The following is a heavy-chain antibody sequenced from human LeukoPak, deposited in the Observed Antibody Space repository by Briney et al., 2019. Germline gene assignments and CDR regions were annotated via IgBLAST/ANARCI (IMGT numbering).Heavy chain of an antibody. V-gene: IGHV3-7*01. CDR1: GFTFSAHW. Sequence: GSLRLSCAASGFTFSAHWMSWVRQAPGKGLEWVANINLDESAKRYVNSVKGRFTISRDNAKNSLYLQMNSLRAEDTAVYYCAKYGGNSGMAFDIWGQGTVVTVSS. D-gene: IGHD4-23*01. J-gene: IGHJ3*02. CDR3: AKYGGNSGMAFDI. CDR2: INLDESAK.